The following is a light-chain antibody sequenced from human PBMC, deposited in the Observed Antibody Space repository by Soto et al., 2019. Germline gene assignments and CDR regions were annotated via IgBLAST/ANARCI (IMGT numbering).Light chain of an antibody. CDR2: DAS. V-gene: IGKV1-5*01. J-gene: IGKJ1*01. CDR3: QQDETCSGT. Sequence: DIQMAQSPKPLSASLGDTFTVTCRASQSVSGCLAWYQQKPGEAPKLLIYDASALPRGVPSRFSGSGSGTKFTLTIASLQPDDFATYYCQQDETCSGTFGPGTKVDIK. CDR1: QSVSGC.